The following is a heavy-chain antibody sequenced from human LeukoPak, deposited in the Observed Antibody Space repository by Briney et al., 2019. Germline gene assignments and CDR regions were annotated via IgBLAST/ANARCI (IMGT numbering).Heavy chain of an antibody. D-gene: IGHD2-2*01. J-gene: IGHJ6*02. V-gene: IGHV1-69*13. CDR3: ARPTYCSSTSCYAMGLDYYYYYGMDV. CDR1: GGTFSSYA. Sequence: SVKVSCKASGGTFSSYAISWVRQAPGQWLEWMGGIIPIFGTANYAQKFQGRVTITADESTSTAYMELSSLRSEDTAVYYCARPTYCSSTSCYAMGLDYYYYYGMDVWGQGTTVTVSS. CDR2: IIPIFGTA.